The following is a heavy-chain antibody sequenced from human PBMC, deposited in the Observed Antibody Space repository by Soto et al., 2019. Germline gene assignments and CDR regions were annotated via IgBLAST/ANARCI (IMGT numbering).Heavy chain of an antibody. CDR2: INAGGTNT. CDR3: AKGQYSFGRGGFES. D-gene: IGHD2-15*01. CDR1: GFTFSTYA. J-gene: IGHJ4*02. V-gene: IGHV3-23*01. Sequence: EVQLLESGGGLVQPGGSLRLSCAASGFTFSTYAMSWVRQAPGQGLDCVSAINAGGTNTAYADSVKGRFTISRDNSKNLLYLQMDSLRAEDTALYYCAKGQYSFGRGGFESWGQGTLVTVSS.